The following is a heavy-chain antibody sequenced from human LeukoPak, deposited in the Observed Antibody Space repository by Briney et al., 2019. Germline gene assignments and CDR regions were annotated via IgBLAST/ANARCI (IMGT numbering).Heavy chain of an antibody. D-gene: IGHD6-19*01. Sequence: SQTLSLTCTVSSGSISSGDYYWSWIRQPPGKGLEWIGYIYYSGSTYYTPSLKSRVTISLDTSKNQFSLKLSSVTAAGTAVYYCARVGLSSGWFFDYWGQGTLVTVSS. V-gene: IGHV4-30-4*01. CDR3: ARVGLSSGWFFDY. J-gene: IGHJ4*02. CDR2: IYYSGST. CDR1: SGSISSGDYY.